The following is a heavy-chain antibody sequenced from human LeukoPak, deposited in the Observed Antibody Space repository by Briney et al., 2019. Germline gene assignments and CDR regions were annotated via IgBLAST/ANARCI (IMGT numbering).Heavy chain of an antibody. V-gene: IGHV3-30*18. D-gene: IGHD3-10*01. J-gene: IGHJ4*02. CDR2: ISCDERNK. Sequence: QSGGSLRLSCAASGFPFSSYGMHWVRQAPGKGLEWVAVISCDERNKNYADSVKCRFTNSRDNSKNTLYLQMNSLRAEDTAVYYCAKIYGSGSYYNGDYWGQGTLVTVSS. CDR1: GFPFSSYG. CDR3: AKIYGSGSYYNGDY.